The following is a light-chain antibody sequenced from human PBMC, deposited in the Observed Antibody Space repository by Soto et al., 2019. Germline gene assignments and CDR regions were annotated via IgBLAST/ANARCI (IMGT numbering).Light chain of an antibody. CDR2: GAS. V-gene: IGKV3-20*01. CDR1: QRMTNNF. J-gene: IGKJ2*01. CDR3: QQYGRSPFT. Sequence: EIVLTQSPDTLPLSPGERVTLSCRASQRMTNNFLAWFQQKPGLAPRLLIHGASTRASGVPDRFTGGGSGTDFVLTISRVEPEEFAVYYCQQYGRSPFTFGQGTKLQIK.